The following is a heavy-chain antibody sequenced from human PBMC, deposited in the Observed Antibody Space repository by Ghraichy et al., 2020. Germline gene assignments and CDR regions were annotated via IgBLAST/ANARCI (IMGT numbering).Heavy chain of an antibody. CDR1: GFTFNSYA. CDR2: ISGSGGST. CDR3: ARDAYAEVVAAMIALF. V-gene: IGHV3-23*01. J-gene: IGHJ4*02. D-gene: IGHD2-15*01. Sequence: GGSLRLSCAASGFTFNSYAMSWVRQAPGKGLEWVSGISGSGGSTYYADSVKGRLTISRDNSKNTLYLQMNSLRVEDTAVYYCARDAYAEVVAAMIALFWGQGTLVTVSS.